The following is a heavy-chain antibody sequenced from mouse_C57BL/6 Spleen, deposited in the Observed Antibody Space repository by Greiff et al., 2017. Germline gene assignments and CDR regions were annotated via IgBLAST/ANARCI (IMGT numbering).Heavy chain of an antibody. Sequence: QVQLQQPGAELVKPGASVKMSCKASGYTFTSYWITWVKQRPGQGLEWIGDIYPGSGSTNYNEKFKSKATLTADTSSSTAYMQLCSLTSEDSAVYYCASYYGSSYGEDYWGQGTTLTVSS. CDR3: ASYYGSSYGEDY. V-gene: IGHV1-55*01. CDR2: IYPGSGST. CDR1: GYTFTSYW. D-gene: IGHD1-1*01. J-gene: IGHJ2*01.